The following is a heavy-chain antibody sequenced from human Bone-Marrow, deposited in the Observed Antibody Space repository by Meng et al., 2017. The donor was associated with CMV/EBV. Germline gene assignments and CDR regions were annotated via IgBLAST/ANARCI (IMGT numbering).Heavy chain of an antibody. Sequence: GVLKISCAASGFTFSYYWMYWVRQAPGKGLVWVSRIKGDGSATTYADSVKGRFTMSRDNAKNTVYLQMTSLTVEDTAVYFCARGQNGNYSPLGYWGQGTLVTGSS. V-gene: IGHV3-74*01. CDR1: GFTFSYYW. CDR3: ARGQNGNYSPLGY. J-gene: IGHJ4*02. D-gene: IGHD1-7*01. CDR2: IKGDGSAT.